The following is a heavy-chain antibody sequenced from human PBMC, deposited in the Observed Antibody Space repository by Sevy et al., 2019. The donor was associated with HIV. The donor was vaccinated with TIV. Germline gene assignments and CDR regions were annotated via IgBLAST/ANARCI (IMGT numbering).Heavy chain of an antibody. V-gene: IGHV3-7*01. CDR1: GFTFSDYW. Sequence: GGSLRLSCAASGFTFSDYWMSWVRQAPEKGLEWMANIKQDGSKKYYVDSVKGRFIMSRDNAKNLLYLEMNSLRAEDTAYYYCARLKLHYDPYYFDLWGQGTLVTVSS. CDR2: IKQDGSKK. J-gene: IGHJ4*02. D-gene: IGHD3-16*01. CDR3: ARLKLHYDPYYFDL.